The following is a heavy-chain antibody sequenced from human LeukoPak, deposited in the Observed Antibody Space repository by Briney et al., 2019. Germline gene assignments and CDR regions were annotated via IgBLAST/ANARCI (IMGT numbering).Heavy chain of an antibody. CDR1: GGSISSSNW. CDR2: IYHSGST. CDR3: ARHGRFYRYYTAMVTGYFDY. J-gene: IGHJ4*02. D-gene: IGHD5-18*01. Sequence: SETLSLTCAVSGGSISSSNWWSWVRQPPGKGLEWIGEIYHSGSTNYNPSLKSRVTISVDKSKNQFSLKLSSVTAADTAVYYCARHGRFYRYYTAMVTGYFDYWGQGTLVTVSS. V-gene: IGHV4-4*02.